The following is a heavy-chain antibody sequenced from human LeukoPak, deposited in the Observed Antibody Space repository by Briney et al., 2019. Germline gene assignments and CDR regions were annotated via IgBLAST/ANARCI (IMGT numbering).Heavy chain of an antibody. D-gene: IGHD6-19*01. V-gene: IGHV3-66*01. CDR2: IYSDGNT. CDR1: GFTVSSNY. J-gene: IGHJ4*02. CDR3: ARDRARIAVAGIDY. Sequence: GGSLRLSCAASGFTVSSNYMNWVRQAPGKGLEWVSLIYSDGNTYYADSVKGRFTISRDNSKNTLYLQMNSLRAEDTAVYYCARDRARIAVAGIDYWGQGTLVTVSS.